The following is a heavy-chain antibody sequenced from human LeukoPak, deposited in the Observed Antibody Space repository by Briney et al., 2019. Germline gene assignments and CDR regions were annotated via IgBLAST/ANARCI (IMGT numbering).Heavy chain of an antibody. CDR3: ASAFYGGNPDAGY. Sequence: GESLRLSCAASGFTFSRYWIHWVRQAPGKGLEWVSRINPDGSTTTYADSVKGRFTISRDNAKNTVYLQMNSLRAEDTAVYYCASAFYGGNPDAGYWGQGTLVTVSS. J-gene: IGHJ4*02. CDR2: INPDGSTT. CDR1: GFTFSRYW. D-gene: IGHD4-23*01. V-gene: IGHV3-74*01.